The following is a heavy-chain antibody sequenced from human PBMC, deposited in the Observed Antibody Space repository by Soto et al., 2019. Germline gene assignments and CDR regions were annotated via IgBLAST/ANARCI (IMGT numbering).Heavy chain of an antibody. V-gene: IGHV1-69*06. CDR2: SIPIFGTA. J-gene: IGHJ6*02. CDR1: GGSFSGYS. CDR3: AGGAVTVFGVAVGSLDV. D-gene: IGHD3-3*01. Sequence: QVQLVQSGAEVKKPGSSVKVSCKASGGSFSGYSIRWVRQAPGHGPEWMGGSIPIFGTANSAQKFRGRVTIGADKATGTADMGLRGLRAEDTSVYYCAGGAVTVFGVAVGSLDVWGQGTAVTVSS.